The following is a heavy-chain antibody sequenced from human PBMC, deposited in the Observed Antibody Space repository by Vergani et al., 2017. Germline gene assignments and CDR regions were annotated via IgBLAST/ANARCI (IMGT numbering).Heavy chain of an antibody. D-gene: IGHD3-16*02. CDR3: AKPLGFGGVIVLDAFDI. CDR1: GFTFSSYA. CDR2: ISGSGGSK. V-gene: IGHV3-23*01. Sequence: EVQLLESGGGLVQPGGSLRLSCAASGFTFSSYAMSWVRQAPGKGLEWVSAISGSGGSKYYADSGKGRFTISRDNSKNTLYLQMTSLRAEDTAVYYCAKPLGFGGVIVLDAFDIWGQGRMVTVSS. J-gene: IGHJ3*02.